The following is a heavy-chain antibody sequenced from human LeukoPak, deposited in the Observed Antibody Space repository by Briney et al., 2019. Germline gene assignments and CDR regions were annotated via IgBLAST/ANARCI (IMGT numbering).Heavy chain of an antibody. J-gene: IGHJ3*02. D-gene: IGHD5-18*01. V-gene: IGHV1-2*02. CDR3: ARDRYGYSYGNHRLSDAFDI. CDR2: INPNSGGT. Sequence: ASVKVSCKASGYTFTGYYMHWVRQAPGQGLEWMGWINPNSGGTNYAQKCQGRVTMTRDTSISTDYMELSRLRSDDTGVYYCARDRYGYSYGNHRLSDAFDIWGQGTMVTVSS. CDR1: GYTFTGYY.